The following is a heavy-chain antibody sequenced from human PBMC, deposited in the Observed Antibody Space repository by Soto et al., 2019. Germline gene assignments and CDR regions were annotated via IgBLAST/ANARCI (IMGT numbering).Heavy chain of an antibody. CDR3: ARDGPYYYASRMDV. J-gene: IGHJ6*02. V-gene: IGHV3-53*04. Sequence: EVQLVESGGGLVQPGGSLRLSCAASGIPVSSNYMTWVRQAPGKGLEWVSVLHSGGDTYYANSMKGRFTISRHDSTNKLFLQMNSMTPEDTAVYYCARDGPYYYASRMDVWGQGTPVTVSS. D-gene: IGHD3-10*01. CDR1: GIPVSSNY. CDR2: LHSGGDT.